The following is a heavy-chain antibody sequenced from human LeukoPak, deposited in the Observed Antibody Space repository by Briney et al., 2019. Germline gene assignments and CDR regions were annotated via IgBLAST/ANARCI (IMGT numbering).Heavy chain of an antibody. CDR2: ISAYNGNT. Sequence: GASVKVSCKASGYTFTGYGISWVRQAPGQGLEWMGWISAYNGNTNYAQKLQGRVTMTTDTSTSTAYMELRSLRSDDTAVYYCARARYYYDSSGYPLLDYWGQGTLVTVSS. CDR1: GYTFTGYG. D-gene: IGHD3-22*01. J-gene: IGHJ4*02. CDR3: ARARYYYDSSGYPLLDY. V-gene: IGHV1-18*01.